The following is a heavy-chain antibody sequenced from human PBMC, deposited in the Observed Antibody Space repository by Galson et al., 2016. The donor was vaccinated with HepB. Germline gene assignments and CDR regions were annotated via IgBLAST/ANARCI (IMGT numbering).Heavy chain of an antibody. V-gene: IGHV4-61*08. CDR2: IYSTGTT. J-gene: IGHJ4*02. CDR3: ARDPTYSSSWYHHYFDY. CDR1: GGSISSGGYY. Sequence: ETLSLTCTVSGGSISSGGYYWSWIRQHPGKGLEWIGYIYSTGTTNYNPSLKSRVTISVDTSKNQFSLKLKSVTAADTAVYYCARDPTYSSSWYHHYFDYWGQGALVTVSS. D-gene: IGHD6-13*01.